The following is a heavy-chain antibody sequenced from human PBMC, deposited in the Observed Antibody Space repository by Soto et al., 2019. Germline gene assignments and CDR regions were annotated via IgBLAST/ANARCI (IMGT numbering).Heavy chain of an antibody. D-gene: IGHD3-3*01. J-gene: IGHJ4*02. V-gene: IGHV3-30*18. CDR1: GFTFSSYG. CDR3: AKPQIYDGDDY. CDR2: ISYDGSNK. Sequence: GESLKISCAASGFTFSSYGMHWVRQAPGKGLEWVAVISYDGSNKYYADSVKGRFTISRDNSKNTLYLQMDSLRAEDTAVYYCAKPQIYDGDDYWGQGTLVTVSS.